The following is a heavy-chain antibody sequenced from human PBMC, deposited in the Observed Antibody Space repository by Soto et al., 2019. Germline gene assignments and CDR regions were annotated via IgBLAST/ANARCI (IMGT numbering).Heavy chain of an antibody. J-gene: IGHJ4*02. CDR2: IYYIGTT. V-gene: IGHV4-61*01. D-gene: IGHD3-16*01. Sequence: PSETLSLTCSVSDGSVNSGNYYWSWIRQPPGKGLEWIGHIYYIGTTDYNPSLKSRVTISVDTSKNQFSLKVTSVTAADTAVYFCAIEEKQLSRYGGDFDYWGQGILVTVSS. CDR1: DGSVNSGNYY. CDR3: AIEEKQLSRYGGDFDY.